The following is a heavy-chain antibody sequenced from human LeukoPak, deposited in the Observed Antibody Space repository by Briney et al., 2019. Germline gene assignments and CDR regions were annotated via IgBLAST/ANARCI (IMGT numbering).Heavy chain of an antibody. V-gene: IGHV1-2*02. J-gene: IGHJ4*02. CDR1: GYTFTGYY. CDR2: INPNSGGT. D-gene: IGHD6-13*01. CDR3: ARDVKPGIAAAGEFDY. Sequence: ASVKVSCKASGYTFTGYYMFWVRQAPGQGLEWKGWINPNSGGTNYAQKFQGRVTMTRDTSISTAYMELSRLRSDDTAVYYCARDVKPGIAAAGEFDYWGQGTLVTVSS.